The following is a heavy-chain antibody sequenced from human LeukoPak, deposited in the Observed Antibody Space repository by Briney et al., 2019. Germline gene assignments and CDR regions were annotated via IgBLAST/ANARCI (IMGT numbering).Heavy chain of an antibody. CDR2: ISYDGIDK. Sequence: GRSLRLSCAASGFTFSRHAIHWVRQAPGKGLEWVAAISYDGIDKLYAASVKGRFTISRDNVRNTLYLQMDSLRAEDTAVYFCARDRGFCSGTSCAYIYYYMDVWGNGTTASVSS. V-gene: IGHV3-30*16. CDR3: ARDRGFCSGTSCAYIYYYMDV. J-gene: IGHJ6*03. D-gene: IGHD2-2*01. CDR1: GFTFSRHA.